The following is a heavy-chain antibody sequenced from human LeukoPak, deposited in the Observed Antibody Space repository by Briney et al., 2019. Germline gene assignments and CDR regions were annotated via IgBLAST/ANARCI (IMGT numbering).Heavy chain of an antibody. D-gene: IGHD6-19*01. CDR1: GFTFSSYA. CDR2: INHSGST. CDR3: ARSRGWYARCDY. J-gene: IGHJ4*02. V-gene: IGHV4-34*01. Sequence: GSLRLSCAASGFTFSSYAMSWIRQPPGKGLEWIGEINHSGSTNYNPSLKSRVTISVDTSKNQFSLKLSSVTAADTAVYYCARSRGWYARCDYWGQGTLVTVSS.